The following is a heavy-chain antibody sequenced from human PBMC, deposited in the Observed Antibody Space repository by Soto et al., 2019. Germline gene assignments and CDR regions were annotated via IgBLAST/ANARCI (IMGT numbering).Heavy chain of an antibody. J-gene: IGHJ5*02. CDR1: GFTFSSYG. CDR2: ISSDGSNK. CDR3: AKGLIAARWGTYNKDNWFDP. V-gene: IGHV3-30*18. Sequence: GGSLRLSCAASGFTFSSYGMHWVRQAPGKGLEWVAVISSDGSNKYYADSVKGRFTISRDNSKNTLYLQMNSLRAEDTAVYYCAKGLIAARWGTYNKDNWFDPWGQGTLVTVSS. D-gene: IGHD6-6*01.